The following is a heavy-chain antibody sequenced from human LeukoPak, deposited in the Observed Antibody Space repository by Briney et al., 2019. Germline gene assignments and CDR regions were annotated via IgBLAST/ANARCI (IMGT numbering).Heavy chain of an antibody. CDR2: TGSSRSYS. D-gene: IGHD3-10*01. CDR1: GFTFSSYS. V-gene: IGHV3-21*06. Sequence: PGGSLRLSCVASGFTFSSYSMNWVRQAPGKGLEWVSCTGSSRSYSFYGDPVKGRFTISRDDAKNSLYLQMNSLRVEGTAVYYCARGNDWFDPWGQGTLVTVSS. CDR3: ARGNDWFDP. J-gene: IGHJ5*02.